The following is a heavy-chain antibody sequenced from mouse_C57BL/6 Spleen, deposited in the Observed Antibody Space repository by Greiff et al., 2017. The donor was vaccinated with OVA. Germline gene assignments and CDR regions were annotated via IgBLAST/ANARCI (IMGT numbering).Heavy chain of an antibody. CDR2: IYPSDSET. V-gene: IGHV1-61*01. D-gene: IGHD6-1*01. CDR3: ARSQDGFDY. Sequence: QPQQPGAELVRPGSSVKLSCKASGYTFTSYWMDWVKQRPGQGLEWIGNIYPSDSETHYNQKFKDKATLTVDKSSSTAYMQLSSLTSEDSAVYYCARSQDGFDYWGQGTTLTVSS. CDR1: GYTFTSYW. J-gene: IGHJ2*01.